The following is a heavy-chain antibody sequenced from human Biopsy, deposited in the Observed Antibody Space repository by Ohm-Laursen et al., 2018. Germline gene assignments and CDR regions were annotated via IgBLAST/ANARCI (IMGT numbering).Heavy chain of an antibody. D-gene: IGHD3-9*01. CDR3: ARGRYAAFDI. CDR2: TIYRSKWSN. Sequence: HTLSLTCAISGDSVSSNTVAWNWIRQSPSRGLEWLGRTIYRSKWSNVYAVSVKNRITIDPDTSKNQFSLQLNSVTPEDTAIYYCARGRYAAFDIWGQGTKVTISS. CDR1: GDSVSSNTVA. V-gene: IGHV6-1*01. J-gene: IGHJ3*02.